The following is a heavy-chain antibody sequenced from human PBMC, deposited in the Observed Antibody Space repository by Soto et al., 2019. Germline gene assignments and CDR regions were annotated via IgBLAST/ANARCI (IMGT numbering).Heavy chain of an antibody. CDR1: GFTFSDYY. Sequence: VQLVESGGGLVKPGGSLRLSCVASGFTFSDYYMTWIRQAPGKGLEFISYISSSSSYIYYADSVKGRFTISRDNAKNSLYLQMNSLRAEDTAVYYCARVGGGYQLLHAFDIWGQGTMVTVSS. CDR2: ISSSSSYI. CDR3: ARVGGGYQLLHAFDI. J-gene: IGHJ3*02. V-gene: IGHV3-11*06. D-gene: IGHD2-2*01.